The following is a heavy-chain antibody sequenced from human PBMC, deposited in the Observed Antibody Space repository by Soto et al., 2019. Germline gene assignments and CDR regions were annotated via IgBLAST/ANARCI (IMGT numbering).Heavy chain of an antibody. CDR3: ARGESSSWYPYYGMDV. V-gene: IGHV1-69*13. CDR1: GGTFSSYA. J-gene: IGHJ6*02. D-gene: IGHD6-13*01. CDR2: IIPIFGTA. Sequence: SVKVSCKASGGTFSSYAISWVRQAPGQGLEWMGGIIPIFGTANYAQKFQGRVTITADESTSTAYMELSSLRSEDTAVYYCARGESSSWYPYYGMDVWGQGTTVTVSS.